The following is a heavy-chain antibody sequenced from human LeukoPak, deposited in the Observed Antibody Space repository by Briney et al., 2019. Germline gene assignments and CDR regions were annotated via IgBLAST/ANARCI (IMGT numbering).Heavy chain of an antibody. CDR3: ARPYGDYGNDSFDI. D-gene: IGHD4-17*01. CDR1: GYSFTRNW. Sequence: GESLQISCKGSGYSFTRNWIGWVRQLPGKGLEWMGIIYPGDSDTRYSPSFQVQVTISADKSISTAYLQWSSLKASDTAMYYCARPYGDYGNDSFDIWGQGTMVTVSS. J-gene: IGHJ3*02. CDR2: IYPGDSDT. V-gene: IGHV5-51*01.